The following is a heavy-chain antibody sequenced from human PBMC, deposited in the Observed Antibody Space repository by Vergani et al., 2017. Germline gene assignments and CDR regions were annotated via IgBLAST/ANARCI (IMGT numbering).Heavy chain of an antibody. V-gene: IGHV3-9*01. J-gene: IGHJ3*02. D-gene: IGHD6-19*01. CDR2: ISWNSGSI. CDR3: AKSSGGWSLDAFDI. CDR1: GFTFDDYA. Sequence: EVQLVESGGGLVQPGRSLRLSCAASGFTFDDYAMHWVRQAPGKGLEWVSGISWNSGSIGYADSVKGRFTISRDNAKNSLYLQMNSLRAEDTALYHCAKSSGGWSLDAFDIWGQGTMVTVSS.